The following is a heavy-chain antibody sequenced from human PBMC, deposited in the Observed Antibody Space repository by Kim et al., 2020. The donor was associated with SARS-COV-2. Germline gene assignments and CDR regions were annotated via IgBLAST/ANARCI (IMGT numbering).Heavy chain of an antibody. CDR1: GSTFADYA. CDR3: ARNMWADVVTAVDV. CDR2: ISWNSGSI. Sequence: GGSLRLSCAVSGSTFADYAMHWVRQAPGKGLEWVSGISWNSGSIGYADSVKGRFTISRDNAKSSLYLQMNSLRGEDTALYYCARNMWADVVTAVDVWGKGTTVIVSS. V-gene: IGHV3-9*01. D-gene: IGHD2-21*02. J-gene: IGHJ6*04.